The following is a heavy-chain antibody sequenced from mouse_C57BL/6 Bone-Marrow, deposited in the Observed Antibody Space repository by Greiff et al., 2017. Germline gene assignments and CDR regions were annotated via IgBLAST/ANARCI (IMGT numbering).Heavy chain of an antibody. J-gene: IGHJ3*01. D-gene: IGHD2-2*01. CDR3: TREGIYYGYTWFAY. CDR2: IDPETGGT. CDR1: GYTFTDYE. V-gene: IGHV1-15*01. Sequence: QVQLQQSGAELVRPGASVTLSCKASGYTFTDYEMHWVKQTPVHGLEWIGAIDPETGGTAYNQKFKGKAILTADKSSSTAYMELRSLTSEDSAVYYCTREGIYYGYTWFAYWGQGTLVTVSA.